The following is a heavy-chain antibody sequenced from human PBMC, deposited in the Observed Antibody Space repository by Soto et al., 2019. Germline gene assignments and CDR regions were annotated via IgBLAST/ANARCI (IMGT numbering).Heavy chain of an antibody. V-gene: IGHV3-23*01. CDR3: AKYLGGGYCFSTRPHCNAFDI. CDR2: ISGSGGST. CDR1: RFTFSNYA. Sequence: GGSLRLSCAASRFTFSNYAMSWVRQAPGKGLEWVSAISGSGGSTYYAEYVKGRFTISRDNSKNTLYLQMNSLRAEDTAVYYCAKYLGGGYCFSTRPHCNAFDIWGQGTMVTVSS. D-gene: IGHD2-2*01. J-gene: IGHJ3*02.